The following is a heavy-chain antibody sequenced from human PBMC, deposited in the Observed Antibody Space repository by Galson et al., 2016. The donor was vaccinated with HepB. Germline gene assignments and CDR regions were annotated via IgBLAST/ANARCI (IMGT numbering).Heavy chain of an antibody. CDR1: GFTFSRSA. V-gene: IGHV3-33*08. Sequence: SLRLSCAASGFTFSRSALHWVRQAPGQGLDWVATIWYDGSYKFYADSVTGRFSIPKYNSKNPLYLQMNSMRVDDTAFYYCARIGVERNGFSYGDYYYYYYMDVWGRGTAVTVSS. CDR3: ARIGVERNGFSYGDYYYYYYMDV. J-gene: IGHJ6*03. CDR2: IWYDGSYK. D-gene: IGHD5-18*01.